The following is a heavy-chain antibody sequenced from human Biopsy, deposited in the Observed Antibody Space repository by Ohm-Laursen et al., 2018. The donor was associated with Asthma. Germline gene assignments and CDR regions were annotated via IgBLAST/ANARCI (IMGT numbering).Heavy chain of an antibody. CDR3: ARGQKSPGDRWFDP. V-gene: IGHV1-2*06. J-gene: IGHJ5*02. CDR2: INPNRGGT. CDR1: GYTFIGYH. Sequence: ASVKASCKTSGYTFIGYHIHWARQAPGQGLEWMGRINPNRGGTNYAQKFQGRVTMTSDTSISTAYMELSRLRSDDTALYYCARGQKSPGDRWFDPWGQGTLVTVSS. D-gene: IGHD7-27*01.